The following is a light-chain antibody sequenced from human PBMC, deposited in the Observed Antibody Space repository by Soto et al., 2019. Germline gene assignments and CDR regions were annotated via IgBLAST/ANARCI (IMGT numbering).Light chain of an antibody. CDR3: QQYGSSPPIT. V-gene: IGKV3D-20*01. CDR2: DAS. J-gene: IGKJ5*01. Sequence: EIGLTQSPATLALSPGERATLSCGAIQSVSSSYLAWYQQKPGLAPRLLIYDASSRATGIPDRFSGSGSGTDFTLTISRLEPEDFAVYYCQQYGSSPPITFGQGTRLEIK. CDR1: QSVSSSY.